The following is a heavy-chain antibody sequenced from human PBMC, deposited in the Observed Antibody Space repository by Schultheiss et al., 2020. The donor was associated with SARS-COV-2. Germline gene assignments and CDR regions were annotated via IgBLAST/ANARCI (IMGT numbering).Heavy chain of an antibody. J-gene: IGHJ6*02. CDR1: GFTFSSYA. CDR3: ARVRGGYGYGMDV. CDR2: IYSGGST. V-gene: IGHV3-23*03. Sequence: GESLKISCAASGFTFSSYAMSWVRQAPGKGLEWVSVIYSGGSTYYADSVKGRFTISRDNSKNTLYLQMNSLRGEDTAVYYCARVRGGYGYGMDVWGQGTTVTVSS. D-gene: IGHD1-26*01.